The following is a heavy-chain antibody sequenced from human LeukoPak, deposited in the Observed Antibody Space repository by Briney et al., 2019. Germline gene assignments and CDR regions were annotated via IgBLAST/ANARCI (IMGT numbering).Heavy chain of an antibody. D-gene: IGHD3-3*01. CDR2: ISGSGGST. J-gene: IGHJ4*02. CDR3: AKGFDFWSGPFDY. Sequence: GGSLRLSCAASGFIFSSYSMSWVRQAPGKGLEWVSAISGSGGSTYYADSVKGRFTISRDNSKNTLYLQMNSLRAEDTAVYYCAKGFDFWSGPFDYWGQGTLVTVSS. CDR1: GFIFSSYS. V-gene: IGHV3-23*01.